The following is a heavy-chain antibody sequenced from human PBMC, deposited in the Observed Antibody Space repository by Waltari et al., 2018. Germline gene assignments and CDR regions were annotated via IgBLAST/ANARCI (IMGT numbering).Heavy chain of an antibody. CDR2: IYYSGST. CDR3: ARRDYDFWEGYYGMDV. J-gene: IGHJ6*02. V-gene: IGHV4-39*01. D-gene: IGHD3-3*01. Sequence: VQLVESGGGLVQPGGSLRLSCAASGFTFSSYAMSWVRQAPGKGLEWIGSIYYSGSTYYNPSLKSRVTISVDTSKNQFSLKLSSVTAADTAVYYCARRDYDFWEGYYGMDVWGQGTTVTVSS. CDR1: GFTFSSYA.